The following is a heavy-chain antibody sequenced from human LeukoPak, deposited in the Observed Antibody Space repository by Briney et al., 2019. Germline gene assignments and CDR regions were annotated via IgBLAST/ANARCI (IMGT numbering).Heavy chain of an antibody. J-gene: IGHJ6*02. CDR1: GLTFSSHW. CDR2: ITNDGSST. V-gene: IGHV3-74*01. Sequence: GGSLRLSCAASGLTFSSHWMHWVRQAPGKGLVWVSRITNDGSSTTYADSVKGRFTISRDNSKNTLHLQVNSLRAEDTAFYYCARNLGYCSGGSCQKRGMDVWGQGTTVTVSS. D-gene: IGHD2-15*01. CDR3: ARNLGYCSGGSCQKRGMDV.